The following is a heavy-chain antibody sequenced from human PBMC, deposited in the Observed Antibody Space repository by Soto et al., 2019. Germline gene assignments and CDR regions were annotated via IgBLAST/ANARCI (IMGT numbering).Heavy chain of an antibody. CDR1: GYTFTSYG. D-gene: IGHD3-22*01. CDR2: ISAYNGNT. J-gene: IGHJ6*02. V-gene: IGHV1-18*01. Sequence: QVQLVQSGAEVKKPGASVKVSCKASGYTFTSYGISWVRQAPGQGLEWMGWISAYNGNTNHAQKLQGRVTMTTDTSTSTAYMELRSLRSDDTAVYYCARVYYYDSSGPYYYYYGMDVWGQGTTVTVSS. CDR3: ARVYYYDSSGPYYYYYGMDV.